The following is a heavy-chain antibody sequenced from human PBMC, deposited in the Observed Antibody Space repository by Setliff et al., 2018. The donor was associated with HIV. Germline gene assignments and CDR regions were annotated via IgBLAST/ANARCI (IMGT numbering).Heavy chain of an antibody. Sequence: SETLSLTCTVSGGSISSYYWSWIRQPAGKRLEWIGRFYTSGSTNYNPSLKSRVTMSVDTSKNQFSLKVRYVTAADTAIYYCAREIWGQVAHVPYGMDVWGQGTTVTVSS. CDR3: AREIWGQVAHVPYGMDV. J-gene: IGHJ6*02. V-gene: IGHV4-4*07. D-gene: IGHD5-12*01. CDR2: FYTSGST. CDR1: GGSISSYY.